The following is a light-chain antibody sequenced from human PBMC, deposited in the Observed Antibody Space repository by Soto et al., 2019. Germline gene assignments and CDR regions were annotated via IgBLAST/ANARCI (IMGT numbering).Light chain of an antibody. V-gene: IGKV1-5*03. CDR2: KAS. CDR3: QRYSYYST. J-gene: IGKJ1*01. Sequence: DIQMTQSPSSLSASVGDRVTITCQASQNINNYLNWYQQKPGEAPNLLIYKASTLESGVPSRFSGSGYGTEFALTISSLQPEDFATYYCQRYSYYSTFGQGTKVDIK. CDR1: QNINNY.